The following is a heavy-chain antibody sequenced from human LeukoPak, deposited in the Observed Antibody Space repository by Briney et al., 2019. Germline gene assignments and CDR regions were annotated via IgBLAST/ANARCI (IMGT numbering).Heavy chain of an antibody. CDR3: ATYHDSSGYPLYYGMDV. Sequence: ASVKVSCKVSGYIFTELSMHWVRQAPGKGLEWMGGFDPEDGETIYAQKFQGRVTMTEDTSTDTAYMELSSLRSEDTAVYYCATYHDSSGYPLYYGMDVWGQGTTVTVSS. J-gene: IGHJ6*02. CDR2: FDPEDGET. D-gene: IGHD3-22*01. CDR1: GYIFTELS. V-gene: IGHV1-24*01.